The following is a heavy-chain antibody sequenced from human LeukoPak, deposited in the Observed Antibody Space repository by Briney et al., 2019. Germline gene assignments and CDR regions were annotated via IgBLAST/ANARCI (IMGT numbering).Heavy chain of an antibody. D-gene: IGHD6-13*01. V-gene: IGHV3-30*18. CDR1: GFTFSSYG. Sequence: GGSLRLSCAASGFTFSSYGMHWVRQAPGKGLEWVAVISYDGSNKYYADSVKGRFTISRDNSKNTLYLQMNSLRAEDTAVYYCAKAYSSSWYALGRGGYWGQGTLVTVSS. CDR2: ISYDGSNK. J-gene: IGHJ4*02. CDR3: AKAYSSSWYALGRGGY.